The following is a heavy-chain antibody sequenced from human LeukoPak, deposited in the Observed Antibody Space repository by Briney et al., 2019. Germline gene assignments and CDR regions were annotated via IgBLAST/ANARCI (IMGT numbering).Heavy chain of an antibody. CDR3: TTGFGELYYYYYYGMDV. CDR2: IKSKTDGGTT. CDR1: GFTFSNAW. Sequence: TGGSLRLSCAASGFTFSNAWMSWVRQAPGKGLEWDGRIKSKTDGGTTDYAAPVKGRFTISRDDSKNTLYLQMNSLKTEDTAVYYCTTGFGELYYYYYYGMDVWGQGTTVTVSS. V-gene: IGHV3-15*01. D-gene: IGHD3-10*01. J-gene: IGHJ6*02.